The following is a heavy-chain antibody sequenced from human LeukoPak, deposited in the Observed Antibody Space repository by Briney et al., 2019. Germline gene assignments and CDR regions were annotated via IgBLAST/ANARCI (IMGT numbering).Heavy chain of an antibody. CDR3: ARVLRITMIVENYYGMDV. D-gene: IGHD3-22*01. V-gene: IGHV3-74*01. Sequence: PGGSLRLSCAASGFTFSSYWMHWVRQAPGKGLVWVSRINSDGSSTSYADSVKGRFTISRDNAKNTLYLQMNSLRAEDTAVYYCARVLRITMIVENYYGMDVWGQGTTVTVSS. CDR1: GFTFSSYW. J-gene: IGHJ6*02. CDR2: INSDGSST.